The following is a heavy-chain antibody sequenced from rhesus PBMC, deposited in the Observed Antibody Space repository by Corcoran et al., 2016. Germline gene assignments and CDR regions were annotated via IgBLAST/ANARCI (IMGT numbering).Heavy chain of an antibody. J-gene: IGHJ4*01. CDR1: GGSISSNY. Sequence: QLQLQESGPGLVKPSETLSLTCAVSGGSISSNYWSWIRQPPGKGLEWIGRISGSGGSTDYNPSLKSRVTISTDTSKNQFSLKRSSVTAADTAVYYCAREALKYWGEYYHGVFDYWGQGVLVTVSS. V-gene: IGHV4-173*01. CDR3: AREALKYWGEYYHGVFDY. CDR2: ISGSGGST. D-gene: IGHD3-34*01.